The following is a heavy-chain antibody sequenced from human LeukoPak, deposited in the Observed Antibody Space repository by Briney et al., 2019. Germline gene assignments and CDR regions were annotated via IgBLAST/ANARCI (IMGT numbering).Heavy chain of an antibody. Sequence: PSETLSLTCAVSGGSISSSNWWSWVRQPPGKGLEWIGQIYHSGSTNYNPSLKSRVTISVDKSKNQFSLKLSSVTAADTAVYYCARGEDVVVPAATWGFDPWGQGTLVTVSS. CDR3: ARGEDVVVPAATWGFDP. CDR1: GGSISSSNW. D-gene: IGHD2-2*01. V-gene: IGHV4-4*02. J-gene: IGHJ5*02. CDR2: IYHSGST.